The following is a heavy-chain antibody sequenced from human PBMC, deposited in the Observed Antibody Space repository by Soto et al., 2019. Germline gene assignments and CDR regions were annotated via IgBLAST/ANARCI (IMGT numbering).Heavy chain of an antibody. CDR2: IWYDGSNK. D-gene: IGHD3-22*01. CDR1: GLTLSSYG. Sequence: GGSLRLSCAASGLTLSSYGMHWVRQAPGKGLEWVAVIWYDGSNKYYADSVKGRFTISRDNSKNTLYLQMNSLRAEDTAVYYCARAPRYDSSGYNRYWGQGTLVTVSS. J-gene: IGHJ4*02. V-gene: IGHV3-33*01. CDR3: ARAPRYDSSGYNRY.